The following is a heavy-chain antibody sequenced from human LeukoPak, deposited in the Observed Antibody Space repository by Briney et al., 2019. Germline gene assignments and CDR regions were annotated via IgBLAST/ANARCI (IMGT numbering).Heavy chain of an antibody. V-gene: IGHV1-2*02. CDR1: GYTFTGYY. CDR3: ARGVYSSGWYRFDY. J-gene: IGHJ4*02. Sequence: ASVKVSCKASGYTFTGYYMHWVRQAPGQGLEWMGWINPNSGGTNYAQKFQGRVTMTRDTSISTAYMELSRLRSDDTAVYCCARGVYSSGWYRFDYWGQGTLVTVSS. CDR2: INPNSGGT. D-gene: IGHD6-19*01.